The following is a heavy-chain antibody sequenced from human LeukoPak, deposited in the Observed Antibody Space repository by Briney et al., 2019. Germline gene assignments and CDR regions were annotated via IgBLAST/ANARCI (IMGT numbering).Heavy chain of an antibody. Sequence: SETLSLTCTVSGGSISSYYWSWIRQPPGKGLEWIGYIYYSGSTNYNPSLKSRVTISVDTSKNQFSLKLSSVTAEDTAVYYCARVGLSLIIDYWGQGTLVTVSS. J-gene: IGHJ4*02. CDR2: IYYSGST. D-gene: IGHD3-16*02. V-gene: IGHV4-59*01. CDR3: ARVGLSLIIDY. CDR1: GGSISSYY.